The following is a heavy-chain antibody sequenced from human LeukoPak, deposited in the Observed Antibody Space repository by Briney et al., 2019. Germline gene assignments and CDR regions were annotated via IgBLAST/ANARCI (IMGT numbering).Heavy chain of an antibody. V-gene: IGHV3-23*01. J-gene: IGHJ4*02. D-gene: IGHD3-22*01. CDR2: ISGSGGST. CDR3: ARDPYYYDSSGYYPFDY. Sequence: GGSLRLSCAASGFTLSNYPMGWVRQAPVKGLEWLSAISGSGGSTYYADSVKGRFTISRDTSKNTLFLQMNSLRAEDTAVYYCARDPYYYDSSGYYPFDYWGQGTLVTVSS. CDR1: GFTLSNYP.